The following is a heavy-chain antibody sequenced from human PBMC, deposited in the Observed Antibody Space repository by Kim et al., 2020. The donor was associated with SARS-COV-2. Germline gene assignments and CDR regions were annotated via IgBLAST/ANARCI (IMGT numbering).Heavy chain of an antibody. J-gene: IGHJ6*02. D-gene: IGHD2-15*01. CDR1: GGSFSGYY. V-gene: IGHV4-34*01. CDR2: INHSGST. Sequence: SETLSLTCAVYGGSFSGYYWSWIRQPPGKGLEWIGEINHSGSTNYNPSLKSRVTISVDTSKNQFALKLSSVTAADTAVYYCARAGGYCSGGSCYGVNYYYYAMDVWGQGTPVTVSS. CDR3: ARAGGYCSGGSCYGVNYYYYAMDV.